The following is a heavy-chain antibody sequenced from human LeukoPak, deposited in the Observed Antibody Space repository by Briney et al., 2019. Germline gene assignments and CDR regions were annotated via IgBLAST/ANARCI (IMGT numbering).Heavy chain of an antibody. J-gene: IGHJ5*02. CDR3: VRDPSAGGEP. D-gene: IGHD6-6*01. V-gene: IGHV3-7*01. CDR1: GFTFSSHW. CDR2: IKRDGSEK. Sequence: GGSLRLSCAASGFTFSSHWMSWVHQAPGKGLEWVANIKRDGSEKNYVDSVKGRFTISRDNAKSSLYLQMNSLRVEDTAVYYCVRDPSAGGEPWGQGTLVTVSS.